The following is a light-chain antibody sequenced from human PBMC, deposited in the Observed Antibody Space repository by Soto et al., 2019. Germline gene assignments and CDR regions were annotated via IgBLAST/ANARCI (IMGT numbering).Light chain of an antibody. CDR3: QQYGSSLYT. Sequence: EIVLTQSPGTLSLSPGERATLSCRASQSVSSNYVAWYRQKGGQAPRLLIYGASIRATGVPDRFSGSGSGTDFTLTISRLEPEDFAVYYCQQYGSSLYTFGQGTKVDIK. CDR1: QSVSSNY. V-gene: IGKV3-20*01. CDR2: GAS. J-gene: IGKJ2*01.